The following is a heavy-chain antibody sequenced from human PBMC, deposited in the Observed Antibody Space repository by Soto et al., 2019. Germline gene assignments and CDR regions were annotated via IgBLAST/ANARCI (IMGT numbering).Heavy chain of an antibody. V-gene: IGHV3-23*01. Sequence: GGSLRLSCAASGFTFSSYAMSWVRQAPGKGLEWVSAISGSGGSTYYADSVKGRFTISRDNSKNTLYLQMNSLRAEDTAVYYCAKEFTDDSSGYYGLAAFDIWGQGTMVTVSS. CDR2: ISGSGGST. J-gene: IGHJ3*02. D-gene: IGHD3-22*01. CDR1: GFTFSSYA. CDR3: AKEFTDDSSGYYGLAAFDI.